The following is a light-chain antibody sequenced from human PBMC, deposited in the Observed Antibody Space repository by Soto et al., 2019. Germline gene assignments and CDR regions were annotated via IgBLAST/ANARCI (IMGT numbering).Light chain of an antibody. J-gene: IGKJ1*01. Sequence: DIQMTQSAATVSASVGDRVSINCRASQSISAWLAWYQQKPGKAPRLLIYKASTLEIGVPSRFSGSGSGTEFTLTISSLQSDDVATYYCQQYNNYSWTFGQGTKVDIK. CDR2: KAS. CDR1: QSISAW. CDR3: QQYNNYSWT. V-gene: IGKV1-5*03.